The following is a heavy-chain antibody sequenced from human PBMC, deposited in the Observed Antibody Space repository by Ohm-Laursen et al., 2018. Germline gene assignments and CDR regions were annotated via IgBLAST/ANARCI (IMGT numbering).Heavy chain of an antibody. Sequence: GASVKVSCKASGYTFTSYYIHWVRQAPGQGLEWMGIINPSGGSTNYAQRWQGRVTMTRDTSTSTVYLDLSSLRAEDTAVYYCARVANYGGLDYWGQGTLVAVSS. V-gene: IGHV1-46*04. J-gene: IGHJ4*02. CDR1: GYTFTSYY. CDR3: ARVANYGGLDY. CDR2: INPSGGST. D-gene: IGHD4-23*01.